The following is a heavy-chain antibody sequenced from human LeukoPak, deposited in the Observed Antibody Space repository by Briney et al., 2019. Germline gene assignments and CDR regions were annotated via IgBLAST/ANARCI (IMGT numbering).Heavy chain of an antibody. CDR2: IYYSGST. D-gene: IGHD6-19*01. V-gene: IGHV4-59*01. J-gene: IGHJ5*02. CDR3: ARESRIAVAGIWSDP. CDR1: GGSISSYY. Sequence: PSETLSLTCTVSGGSISSYYWSWIRQPPGKGLEWIGYIYYSGSTNYNPSLKSRVTISVDTSKNQFSLKLSSVTAADTAVYYCARESRIAVAGIWSDPWGQGTLVTVSS.